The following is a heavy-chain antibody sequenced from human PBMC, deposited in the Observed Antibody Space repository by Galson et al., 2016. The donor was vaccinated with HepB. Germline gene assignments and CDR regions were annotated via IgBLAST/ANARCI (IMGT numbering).Heavy chain of an antibody. CDR2: ISYDGTNK. CDR3: ARDMAGYSYGFGFDY. CDR1: GFTFRSYG. V-gene: IGHV3-30*03. D-gene: IGHD5-18*01. Sequence: SLRLSCAGSGFTFRSYGIHWVRQAPGKGLEWVAVISYDGTNKYYADPLKGRFTISRDNAKNSLYLQMNGLRAEDTAVYFCARDMAGYSYGFGFDYWGQGTLVTVSS. J-gene: IGHJ4*02.